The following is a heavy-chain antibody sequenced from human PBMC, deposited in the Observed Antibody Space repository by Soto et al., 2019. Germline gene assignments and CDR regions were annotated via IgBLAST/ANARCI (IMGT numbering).Heavy chain of an antibody. D-gene: IGHD6-13*01. CDR1: GGSISSSSYY. CDR3: ARARSLSTPYSSPYFDY. V-gene: IGHV4-39*07. Sequence: SETLSLTCTVSGGSISSSSYYWGWIRQPPGKGLEWIGSIYYSGSTYYNPSLKSRVTISVDTSKNQFSLKLSSVTAADTAVYDCARARSLSTPYSSPYFDYWGQGTMVTVSS. CDR2: IYYSGST. J-gene: IGHJ4*02.